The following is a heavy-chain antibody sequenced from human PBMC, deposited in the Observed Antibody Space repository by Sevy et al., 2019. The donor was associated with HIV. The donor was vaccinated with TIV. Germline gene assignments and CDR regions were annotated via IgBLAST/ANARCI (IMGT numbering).Heavy chain of an antibody. J-gene: IGHJ1*01. CDR3: AWGVGLYH. CDR2: ISRGGTDV. D-gene: IGHD3-16*01. V-gene: IGHV3-11*01. Sequence: GGSLRLSCAASGFTLSNSDMAWIRQAPGKGLEWVSYISRGGTDVYYADSVEGRFTISVESAKNSLYLQMNNLGADDTAVYYCAWGVGLYHWGPGTLVTVSS. CDR1: GFTLSNSD.